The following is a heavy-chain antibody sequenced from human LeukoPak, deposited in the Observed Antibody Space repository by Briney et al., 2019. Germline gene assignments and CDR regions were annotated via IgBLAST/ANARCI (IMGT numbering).Heavy chain of an antibody. D-gene: IGHD2-21*02. Sequence: GGSLRLSCAASGFTFSSYAMNWVRQAPGRGLEWVSSISGSGYTTHYAGSVQGRFTISRDNSNNTLYLQMNSLRVEDTAVYYCARDIVVVTSPGDYWGQGTLVTVSS. CDR1: GFTFSSYA. V-gene: IGHV3-23*01. CDR3: ARDIVVVTSPGDY. CDR2: ISGSGYTT. J-gene: IGHJ4*02.